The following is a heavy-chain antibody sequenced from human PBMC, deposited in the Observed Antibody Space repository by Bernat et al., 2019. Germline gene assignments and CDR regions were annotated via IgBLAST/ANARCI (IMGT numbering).Heavy chain of an antibody. D-gene: IGHD2-15*01. Sequence: EVQLVESGGGLVQPGRSLRLSCTASGFTFGDYAMSWVRQAPGKGLEWVGFIRSKAYGGTTEYAASVKGRFTISRDDSKSIAYLQMNSLKTEDTAVYYCTREDIVVVVAAAKHYYYYYMDVWGKGTTVTVSS. CDR1: GFTFGDYA. CDR2: IRSKAYGGTT. V-gene: IGHV3-49*04. CDR3: TREDIVVVVAAAKHYYYYYMDV. J-gene: IGHJ6*03.